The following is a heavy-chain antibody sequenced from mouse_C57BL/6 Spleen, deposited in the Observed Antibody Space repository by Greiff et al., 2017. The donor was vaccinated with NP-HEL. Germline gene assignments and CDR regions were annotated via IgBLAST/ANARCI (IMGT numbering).Heavy chain of an antibody. D-gene: IGHD1-1*01. CDR3: ATGSSYPYWYFDV. V-gene: IGHV14-2*01. Sequence: EVKLQESGAELVKPGASVKLSCTASGFNIKDYYMHWVKQRTEQGLEWIGRIDPEDGETKYAPKFQGKATITADTSSNTAYLQLSSLTSEDTAVYYCATGSSYPYWYFDVWGTGTTVTVSS. J-gene: IGHJ1*03. CDR1: GFNIKDYY. CDR2: IDPEDGET.